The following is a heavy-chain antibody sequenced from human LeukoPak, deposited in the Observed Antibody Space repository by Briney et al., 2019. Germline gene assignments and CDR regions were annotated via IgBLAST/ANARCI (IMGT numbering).Heavy chain of an antibody. CDR2: ITSSSSYI. J-gene: IGHJ6*02. Sequence: GGSLRLSCAASGFTFSSYSMNWVRQAPGKGLEWVSSITSSSSYIYYADSVKGRFTIPRDNAKNSLYLQMNSLRAEDTAVYYCARDRLERHFYYYGMDVWGQGTTVTVSS. V-gene: IGHV3-21*01. D-gene: IGHD1-1*01. CDR1: GFTFSSYS. CDR3: ARDRLERHFYYYGMDV.